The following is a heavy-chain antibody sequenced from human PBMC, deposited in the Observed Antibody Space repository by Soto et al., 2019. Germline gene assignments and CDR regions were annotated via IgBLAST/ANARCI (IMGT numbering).Heavy chain of an antibody. D-gene: IGHD3-10*02. CDR1: GFTFGDYA. Sequence: EVQLVESGGGLVQPGRSLRLSCAASGFTFGDYAMHWIRQPPGKGLEWVSGINWNSGSIIYADSVKGRFTIFRDNAKNSLYLQMNSLRAEDTALYYCAKAFPTYSVMDVWGKGTTVTVSS. CDR3: AKAFPTYSVMDV. CDR2: INWNSGSI. J-gene: IGHJ6*03. V-gene: IGHV3-9*01.